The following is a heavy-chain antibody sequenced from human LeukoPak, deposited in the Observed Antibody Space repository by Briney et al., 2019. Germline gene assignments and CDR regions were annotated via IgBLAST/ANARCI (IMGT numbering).Heavy chain of an antibody. Sequence: ASVKVSCKASGYTFTSYYMHWVRQAPGQGLEWMGWISAYNGNTNYAQKLQGRVTMTTDTSTSTAYMELRSLRSDDTAVYYCARGDTAMESLDYWGQGTLVTVSS. CDR3: ARGDTAMESLDY. V-gene: IGHV1-18*04. CDR2: ISAYNGNT. J-gene: IGHJ4*02. D-gene: IGHD5-18*01. CDR1: GYTFTSYY.